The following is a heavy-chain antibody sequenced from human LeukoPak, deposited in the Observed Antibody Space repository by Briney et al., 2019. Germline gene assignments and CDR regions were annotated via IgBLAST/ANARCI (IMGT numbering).Heavy chain of an antibody. J-gene: IGHJ3*02. CDR2: IYTSGST. D-gene: IGHD3-22*01. CDR3: ASDNYDPGAFDI. V-gene: IGHV4-4*07. Sequence: PSETLSLTCTVSGGSISSYYWSWIRQPAGKGLEWIGRIYTSGSTNYNPSLKSRVTMSVDTSKNQFSLKLGSVTAADTAVYYCASDNYDPGAFDIWGQGTMVTVSS. CDR1: GGSISSYY.